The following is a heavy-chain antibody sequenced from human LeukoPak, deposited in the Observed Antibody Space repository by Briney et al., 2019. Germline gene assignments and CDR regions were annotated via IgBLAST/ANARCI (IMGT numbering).Heavy chain of an antibody. CDR3: ARVGRNGYSSDY. CDR1: GGSISTYY. CDR2: IYYSGST. V-gene: IGHV4-59*01. J-gene: IGHJ4*02. D-gene: IGHD5-24*01. Sequence: PSETLSLTCTVSGGSISTYYWSWIRQPPGKGLEWIGYIYYSGSTNYNPSLKSRVTISVDTSKNQFSLKLSSVTAADTAVYSCARVGRNGYSSDYWGQETLVTVSS.